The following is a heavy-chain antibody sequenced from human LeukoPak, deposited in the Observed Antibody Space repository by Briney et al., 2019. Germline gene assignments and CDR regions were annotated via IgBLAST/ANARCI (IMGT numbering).Heavy chain of an antibody. V-gene: IGHV3-74*01. Sequence: PGGSLRLSCAASGFTFTSYWMHWVRQAPGKGLVWFSRMNSDGRSTNYADSVKGRFTISRDNSKNTLYLQMNSLRAEDTAVYYCAKDRFFRITAMGDWGQGTLVTVSS. CDR3: AKDRFFRITAMGD. CDR2: MNSDGRST. D-gene: IGHD5-18*01. J-gene: IGHJ4*02. CDR1: GFTFTSYW.